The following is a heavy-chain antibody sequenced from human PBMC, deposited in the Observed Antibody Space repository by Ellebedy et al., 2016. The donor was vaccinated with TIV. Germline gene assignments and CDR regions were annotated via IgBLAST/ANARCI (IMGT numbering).Heavy chain of an antibody. Sequence: ASVKVSCKVSGYSLTELSMHWVRQAPGQGLEWMGWINAGNGNTNYAQKLQGRVTMTTDTSTSTAYMELRSLRSDDTAVYYCARTIGSYGMDVWGQGTTVTVSS. V-gene: IGHV1-3*01. CDR3: ARTIGSYGMDV. CDR1: GYSLTELS. D-gene: IGHD4/OR15-4a*01. CDR2: INAGNGNT. J-gene: IGHJ6*02.